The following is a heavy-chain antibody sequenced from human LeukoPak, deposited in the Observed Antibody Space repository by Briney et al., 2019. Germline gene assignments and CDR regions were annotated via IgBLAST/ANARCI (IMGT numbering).Heavy chain of an antibody. V-gene: IGHV1-2*02. Sequence: ASVTVSCRTSGYTFTGYYLHWVRQAPGQGLEWMGWINPNSGETRYAQKFQGRVTVTSDTSTSTTTMDLSSLRSDDTAVYYCVRDPRFLAPHYYMDVWGKGTTVIVSS. CDR1: GYTFTGYY. CDR3: VRDPRFLAPHYYMDV. D-gene: IGHD3-3*01. CDR2: INPNSGET. J-gene: IGHJ6*03.